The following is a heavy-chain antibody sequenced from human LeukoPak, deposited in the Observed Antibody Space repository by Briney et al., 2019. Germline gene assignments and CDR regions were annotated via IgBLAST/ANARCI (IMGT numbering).Heavy chain of an antibody. CDR3: ARHSATMVRGVIGHDAFDI. D-gene: IGHD3-10*01. V-gene: IGHV4-59*08. J-gene: IGHJ3*02. CDR1: GGSISSYY. CDR2: IYYSGST. Sequence: SETLSLTCTVSGGSISSYYWSWIRQPPGKGLEYIGYIYYSGSTNYNPSLKSRVTISVDTSKNQFSLKLSSVTAADTAVYYCARHSATMVRGVIGHDAFDIWGQGTMVTVSS.